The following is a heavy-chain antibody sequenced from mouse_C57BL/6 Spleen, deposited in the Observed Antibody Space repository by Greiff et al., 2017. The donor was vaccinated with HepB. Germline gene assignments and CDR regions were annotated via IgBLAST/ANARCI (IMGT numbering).Heavy chain of an antibody. J-gene: IGHJ4*01. CDR2: IYPGDGDT. D-gene: IGHD1-1*01. V-gene: IGHV1-82*01. CDR1: GYAFSSSW. CDR3: ARWGYYGAAMDY. Sequence: VQLQQSGPELVKPGASVKISCKASGYAFSSSWMNWVKQRPGKGLEWIGRIYPGDGDTNYNGKFKGKATLTADKSSSTAYMQLSSLTSEDSAVYFCARWGYYGAAMDYWGQGTSVTVSS.